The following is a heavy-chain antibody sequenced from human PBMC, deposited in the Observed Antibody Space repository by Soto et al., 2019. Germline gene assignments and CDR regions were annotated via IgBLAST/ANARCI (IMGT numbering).Heavy chain of an antibody. CDR2: MSGSGGST. Sequence: EMQLLESGGGLVQPGGSLRLSCAASGFTFSSFARSWVRQAPGKGLDWVSAMSGSGGSTYSADSVKGRFTISRDNSKNTLYLQMSSLRAEDTAVYYCARGFSAGKGSPPVFWGQGSLVTVSS. V-gene: IGHV3-23*01. D-gene: IGHD6-13*01. CDR1: GFTFSSFA. J-gene: IGHJ4*02. CDR3: ARGFSAGKGSPPVF.